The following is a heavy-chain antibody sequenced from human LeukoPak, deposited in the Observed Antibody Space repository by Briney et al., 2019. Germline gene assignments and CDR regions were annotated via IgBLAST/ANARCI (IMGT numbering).Heavy chain of an antibody. CDR3: ANRGAAGTLDY. CDR1: GFTFSSYS. V-gene: IGHV3-21*04. CDR2: ISSSSSYI. J-gene: IGHJ4*02. Sequence: GGSLRLSCAASGFTFSSYSMNWVRQAPGKGLEWVSSISSSSSYIYYADSVKGRFTISRDNSKNTLYLQMNSLRAEDAAVYYCANRGAAGTLDYWGQGTLVTVSS. D-gene: IGHD6-13*01.